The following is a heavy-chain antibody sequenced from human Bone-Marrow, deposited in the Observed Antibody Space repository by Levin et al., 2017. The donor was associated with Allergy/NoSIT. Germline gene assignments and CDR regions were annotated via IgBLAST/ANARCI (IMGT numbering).Heavy chain of an antibody. V-gene: IGHV3-20*04. CDR2: INWNGDIT. CDR3: VRGSKWRGHYHFDF. J-gene: IGHJ4*02. D-gene: IGHD5-12*01. Sequence: GESLKISCAASGFNFDEYVMNWVRQAPGKGLQWVSRINWNGDITNYADSVQGRFTISRDNARTSLYLEMNSLRVEDTAFYYCVRGSKWRGHYHFDFWGRGMLVTVSS. CDR1: GFNFDEYV.